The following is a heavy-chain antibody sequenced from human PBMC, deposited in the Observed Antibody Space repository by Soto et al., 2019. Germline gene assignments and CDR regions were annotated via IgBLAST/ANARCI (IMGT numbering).Heavy chain of an antibody. CDR1: GYTFTSYY. CDR3: ARTLVDAGSDY. CDR2: INPSGART. Sequence: ASVKVSCKASGYTFTSYYIHWVRQAPGQGPEWMGKINPSGARTTYAQKFQGRVTVTRDTSTTTVYMELSSLRSGDTAVYYCARTLVDAGSDYWGQGTLVTVSS. J-gene: IGHJ4*02. D-gene: IGHD6-13*01. V-gene: IGHV1-46*03.